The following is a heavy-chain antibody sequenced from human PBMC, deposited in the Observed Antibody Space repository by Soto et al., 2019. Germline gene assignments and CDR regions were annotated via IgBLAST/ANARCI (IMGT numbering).Heavy chain of an antibody. V-gene: IGHV3-48*01. CDR3: ARDQLYYNDISGRPLNAFDV. CDR1: GFTFRNYC. J-gene: IGHJ3*01. D-gene: IGHD3-22*01. Sequence: GGSLRLSCAAAGFTFRNYCMNWVRQAPGKGLEWVSYIGHGSSTKYYADSVEGRFTISRDNAKNSLYLQMNSLRAEDTAVYYCARDQLYYNDISGRPLNAFDVWGQGTMVTVPS. CDR2: IGHGSSTK.